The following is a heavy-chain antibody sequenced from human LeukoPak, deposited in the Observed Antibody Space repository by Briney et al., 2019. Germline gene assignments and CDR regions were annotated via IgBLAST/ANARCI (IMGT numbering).Heavy chain of an antibody. Sequence: GGSLRLSCAASGFTFSSYWMSWVRQAPGKGLEWVANIKQDGSEKYYVDSVKGRFTIYGDNAKNSLYLQMNSLRAEDAAVYYCARPAHYYGSGSSLNWFDPWGQGTLVTVSS. J-gene: IGHJ5*02. CDR3: ARPAHYYGSGSSLNWFDP. V-gene: IGHV3-7*01. CDR1: GFTFSSYW. CDR2: IKQDGSEK. D-gene: IGHD3-10*01.